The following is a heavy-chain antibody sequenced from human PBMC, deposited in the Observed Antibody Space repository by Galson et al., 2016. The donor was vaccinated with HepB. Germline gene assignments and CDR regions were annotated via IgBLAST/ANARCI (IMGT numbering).Heavy chain of an antibody. CDR2: ISHSGGT. CDR1: GGSINSGDYY. D-gene: IGHD3-22*01. V-gene: IGHV4-31*03. CDR3: PRTAQTCLLFDN. Sequence: TLSLTCTVSGGSINSGDYYWSWVRQHPGKGLEWIGYISHSGGTYYNPSLKSRTTISVDTSKNQFSLRLRSVTAADPAVYLWPRTAQTCLLFDNWGQGAQVIVSS. J-gene: IGHJ4*02.